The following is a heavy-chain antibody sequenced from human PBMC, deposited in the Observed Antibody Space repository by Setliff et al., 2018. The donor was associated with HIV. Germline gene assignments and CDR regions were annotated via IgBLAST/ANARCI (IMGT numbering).Heavy chain of an antibody. D-gene: IGHD3-16*02. CDR1: GFTFTSSA. CDR3: AAVSYDYVWGSYRALSEDY. V-gene: IGHV1-58*01. Sequence: ASVKVSCKASGFTFTSSAVQWVRQARGQRLEWIGWIVVGSGNTNYAQKFQERVTITRDMSTSTAYMGLSSLRSEDTAVYYCAAVSYDYVWGSYRALSEDYWGQGTLVTVSS. CDR2: IVVGSGNT. J-gene: IGHJ4*02.